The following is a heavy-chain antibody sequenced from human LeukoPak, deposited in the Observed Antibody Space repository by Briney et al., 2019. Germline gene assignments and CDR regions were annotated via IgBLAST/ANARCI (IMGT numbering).Heavy chain of an antibody. CDR3: ASSPRSYYYYYGMDV. CDR2: IYHSGST. J-gene: IGHJ6*02. CDR1: GGSISSSNW. V-gene: IGHV4-4*02. Sequence: SETLSLTCAVSGGSISSSNWWSWVRPPPGKGLEWIGEIYHSGSTNYNPSLKSRVTISVDKSKNQFSLKLSSVTAADTAVYYCASSPRSYYYYYGMDVWGQGTTVTVSS.